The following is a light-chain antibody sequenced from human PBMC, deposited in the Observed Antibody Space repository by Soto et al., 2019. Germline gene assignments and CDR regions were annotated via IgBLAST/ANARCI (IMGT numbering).Light chain of an antibody. V-gene: IGKV3-20*01. Sequence: EIVLTQSPGTLSVSPGERATLSCRASQSIRNNYLAWYEQKPGQAPRLLIYDASSRATGIPDRFSGSGSGTDFTLTISRLEPEYFAVYYCQQYGDSRTFGQGTRVEI. CDR2: DAS. J-gene: IGKJ1*01. CDR1: QSIRNNY. CDR3: QQYGDSRT.